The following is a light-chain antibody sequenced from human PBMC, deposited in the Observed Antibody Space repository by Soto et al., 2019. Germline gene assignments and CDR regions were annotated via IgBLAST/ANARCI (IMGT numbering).Light chain of an antibody. CDR1: QNVNSN. Sequence: EIAMTQSPATLSVSPGQRATLSCRASQNVNSNLAWYQQKPGHAPSLLMYNVSTRSTGFPASFSVSGSGTEFTLTISSLQSEASAIYYCQQYNTLNTYGQGTKLEIK. J-gene: IGKJ2*01. CDR2: NVS. V-gene: IGKV3-15*01. CDR3: QQYNTLNT.